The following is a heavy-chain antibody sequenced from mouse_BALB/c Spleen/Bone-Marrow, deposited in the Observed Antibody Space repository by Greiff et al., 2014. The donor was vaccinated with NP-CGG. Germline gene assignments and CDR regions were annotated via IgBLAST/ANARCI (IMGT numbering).Heavy chain of an antibody. J-gene: IGHJ3*01. D-gene: IGHD2-14*01. V-gene: IGHV5-12*02. CDR2: ISNGGGST. Sequence: EVQLQESGGGLVQPGGSLKLSCATSGFTFSDYYMYWVRQTPEKRLEWVAYISNGGGSTYYPDTVKGRFTISRDNAKNTLYPQMSRLKSEDTAMYYCARGLYYRPFAYWGQGTLVTVSA. CDR3: ARGLYYRPFAY. CDR1: GFTFSDYY.